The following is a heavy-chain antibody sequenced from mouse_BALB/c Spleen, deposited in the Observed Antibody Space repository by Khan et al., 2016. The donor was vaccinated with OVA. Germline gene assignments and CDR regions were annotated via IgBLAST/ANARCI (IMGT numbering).Heavy chain of an antibody. CDR1: GFTFSTYG. J-gene: IGHJ3*01. CDR3: TRLAYYYDSEGFAY. D-gene: IGHD1-1*01. V-gene: IGHV5-6*01. Sequence: EVELVESGGDLVKPGGSLKLSCAASGFTFSTYGMSWVRQAPDKRLEWVATVSTGGSYTSYPDSVKGRFTISRENAKNTLYLQMNGLRNEDTAMVYCTRLAYYYDSEGFAYWGQGTLVTVSA. CDR2: VSTGGSYT.